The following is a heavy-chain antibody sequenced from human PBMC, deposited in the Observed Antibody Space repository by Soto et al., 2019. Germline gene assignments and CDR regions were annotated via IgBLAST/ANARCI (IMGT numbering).Heavy chain of an antibody. J-gene: IGHJ4*02. Sequence: GSLRLSCVASEFTFSSYEMNWVRQAPGKGLEWVSYISSSGTTIYYTDSVKGRFTISRDNAKKSLYLQMNSLRAEDTAVYYCVRFGGAAAGPGDYWGQGTLVTVSS. CDR2: ISSSGTTI. CDR3: VRFGGAAAGPGDY. V-gene: IGHV3-48*03. D-gene: IGHD6-13*01. CDR1: EFTFSSYE.